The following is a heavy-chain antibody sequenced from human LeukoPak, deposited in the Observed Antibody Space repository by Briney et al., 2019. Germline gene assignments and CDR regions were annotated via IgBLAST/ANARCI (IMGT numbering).Heavy chain of an antibody. V-gene: IGHV1-2*02. D-gene: IGHD4-11*01. CDR1: GYTFTGYY. Sequence: GASVKVSCKASGYTFTGYYMHWVRQAPGQGLEWMGWINPNSGGTNYAQKFQGRVTMTRDTSISTAYMELSRLRSDDTAVYYCARERRDYTYYFDYWGQGTLVTVSS. CDR3: ARERRDYTYYFDY. CDR2: INPNSGGT. J-gene: IGHJ4*02.